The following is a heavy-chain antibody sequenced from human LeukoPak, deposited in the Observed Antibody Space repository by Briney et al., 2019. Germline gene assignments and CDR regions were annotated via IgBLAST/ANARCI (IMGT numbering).Heavy chain of an antibody. J-gene: IGHJ3*02. D-gene: IGHD3-10*01. CDR1: GFNFSIYT. CDR2: ISSDSNYI. CDR3: ARDESRVRGVIRDAFNI. V-gene: IGHV3-21*01. Sequence: SGGSLRLSCAVSGFNFSIYTINWVRQAPGKGLEWVSSISSDSNYIDYADSVKGRFSISRDNAKNSLYLQMNSLRAEDTAIYYCARDESRVRGVIRDAFNIWGQGTVVTVSS.